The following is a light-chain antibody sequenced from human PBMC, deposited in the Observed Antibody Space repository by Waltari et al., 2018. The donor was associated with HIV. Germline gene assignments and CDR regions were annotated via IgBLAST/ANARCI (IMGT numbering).Light chain of an antibody. CDR1: RSLLQSNGYNY. CDR3: MEALEVT. CDR2: FAS. Sequence: DIVMTQSPLALAVTPGEPASTSCRSSRSLLQSNGYNYLDWYLQKPGQSPQLLIYFASNRASGAPDRFSGSGSGRDFTLKISRVEAEDVGVYYCMEALEVTFGQGTKVEIK. J-gene: IGKJ1*01. V-gene: IGKV2-28*01.